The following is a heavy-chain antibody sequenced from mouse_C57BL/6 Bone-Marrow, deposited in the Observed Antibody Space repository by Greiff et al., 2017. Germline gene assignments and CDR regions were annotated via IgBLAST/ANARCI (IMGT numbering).Heavy chain of an antibody. CDR2: INPSNGGT. Sequence: VQLQQPGTELVKPGASVKLSCKASGYTFTSYWMHWVKQRPGQGLEWIGNINPSNGGTNYNEKFKSKATLTVDKSSSTAYMPLSSLTSEDSAVYYCARCPIYYDYDGYAMDYWGQGTSVTVSS. CDR1: GYTFTSYW. D-gene: IGHD2-4*01. V-gene: IGHV1-53*01. J-gene: IGHJ4*01. CDR3: ARCPIYYDYDGYAMDY.